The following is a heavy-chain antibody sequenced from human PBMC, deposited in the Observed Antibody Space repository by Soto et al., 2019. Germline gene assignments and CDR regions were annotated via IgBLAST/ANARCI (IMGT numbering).Heavy chain of an antibody. CDR2: IIPILGIA. CDR3: ARDPSAGDSPGY. CDR1: GGTFSSYT. J-gene: IGHJ4*02. V-gene: IGHV1-69*08. Sequence: QVQLVQSGAEVKKPGSSVKVSCKASGGTFSSYTISWVRQAPGQGLEWMGRIIPILGIANYAQKFQGRVTITADKSTGTAYMELRSLRSEDTAVYYCARDPSAGDSPGYWGQGTLVTVSS. D-gene: IGHD2-21*01.